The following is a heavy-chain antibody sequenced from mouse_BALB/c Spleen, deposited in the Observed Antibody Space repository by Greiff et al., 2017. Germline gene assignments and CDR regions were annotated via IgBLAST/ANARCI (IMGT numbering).Heavy chain of an antibody. CDR1: GFNIKDTY. CDR3: ARDGGWLPNYYAMDY. CDR2: IDPANCNT. V-gene: IGHV14-3*02. D-gene: IGHD2-3*01. J-gene: IGHJ4*01. Sequence: EVQLVESGAELVKPGASVKLSCTASGFNIKDTYMHWVKQRPEQGLEWIGRIDPANCNTKYDPKFQGKATITADTSSNTAYLQLSSLTSEDTAVYYCARDGGWLPNYYAMDYWGQGTSVTVSS.